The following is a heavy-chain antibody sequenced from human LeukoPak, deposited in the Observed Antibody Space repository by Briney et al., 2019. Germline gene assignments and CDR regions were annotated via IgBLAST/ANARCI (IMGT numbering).Heavy chain of an antibody. CDR2: IYPGDSDT. CDR1: GYSFTSYW. Sequence: PGESLKISCKGSGYSFTSYWIGWVRQMPGKGLEWMGIIYPGDSDTRYSPSFQGQVTISADKSISTAYLQWSSLKASDTAMYYCARYPHSPRPDMITFGGVISDHYFDYWGQGTLVTVSS. J-gene: IGHJ4*02. CDR3: ARYPHSPRPDMITFGGVISDHYFDY. V-gene: IGHV5-51*01. D-gene: IGHD3-16*02.